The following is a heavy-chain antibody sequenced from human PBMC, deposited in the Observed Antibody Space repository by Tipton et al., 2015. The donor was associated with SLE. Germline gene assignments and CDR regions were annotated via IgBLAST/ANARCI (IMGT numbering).Heavy chain of an antibody. CDR2: ISGSGGST. V-gene: IGHV3-23*01. D-gene: IGHD6-13*01. CDR1: GFTFSSYA. Sequence: SLRLSCAASGFTFSSYAMSWVRQAPGKGLEWVSAISGSGGSTYYADSVKGRFTISRDNSKNTLYLQMNSLRAEDTAVYYCARDRQQLVPGDYWGQGTLVTVSS. J-gene: IGHJ4*02. CDR3: ARDRQQLVPGDY.